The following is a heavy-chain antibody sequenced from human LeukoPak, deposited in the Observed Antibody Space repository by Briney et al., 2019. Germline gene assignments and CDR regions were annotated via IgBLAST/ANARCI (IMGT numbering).Heavy chain of an antibody. CDR3: ARHTSGYDPYYFDY. CDR2: IYPGDSET. V-gene: IGHV5-51*01. D-gene: IGHD5-12*01. Sequence: GGSLEISWKGSGYNFTSYWIGWGRQVPGKGLEWMGIIYPGDSETRYSPSFQGQVTISADKSISTAYLQWSSLKASDTAMYYCARHTSGYDPYYFDYRGQGTLVTVSS. J-gene: IGHJ4*02. CDR1: GYNFTSYW.